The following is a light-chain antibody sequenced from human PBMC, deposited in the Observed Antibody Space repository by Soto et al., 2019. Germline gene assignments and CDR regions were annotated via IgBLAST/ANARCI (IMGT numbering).Light chain of an antibody. CDR3: QVWDNSTYVV. Sequence: SYELTQPLSVSVALGQTARITCGGNYIASRNVHWYQQKPGQAPVLVIYRDNNRPSGLPERFSGSNSGNTATLTISRAQAGDEADYYCQVWDNSTYVVFGGGTKVTVL. J-gene: IGLJ3*02. CDR1: YIASRN. CDR2: RDN. V-gene: IGLV3-9*01.